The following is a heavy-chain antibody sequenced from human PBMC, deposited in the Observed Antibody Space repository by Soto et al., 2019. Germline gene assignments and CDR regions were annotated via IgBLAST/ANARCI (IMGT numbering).Heavy chain of an antibody. CDR3: ATAAYYYDSSGYYYFDY. J-gene: IGHJ4*02. Sequence: GASVKVSCKASGYTFTSYAMHWVRQAPGQRLEWMGWINAGNGNTKYSQKFQGRVTMTEDTSTDTAYMELSSLRSEDTAVYYCATAAYYYDSSGYYYFDYWGQGTLVTVSS. V-gene: IGHV1-3*01. D-gene: IGHD3-22*01. CDR1: GYTFTSYA. CDR2: INAGNGNT.